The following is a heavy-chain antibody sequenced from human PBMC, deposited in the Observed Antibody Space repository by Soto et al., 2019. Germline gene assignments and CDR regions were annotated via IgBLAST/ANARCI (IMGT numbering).Heavy chain of an antibody. V-gene: IGHV4-30-2*01. Sequence: QLQLQESGSGLVKPSQTLSLTCAVSGGSISSGGYSWSWIRQPPGKGLEWIGYIYHSGSTYYNPTLKSRVTISLDRSKHQFSLKLSSVTAADTAVYYCARAEGNWFDPWGQGTLVTVSS. J-gene: IGHJ5*02. CDR2: IYHSGST. CDR1: GGSISSGGYS. CDR3: ARAEGNWFDP.